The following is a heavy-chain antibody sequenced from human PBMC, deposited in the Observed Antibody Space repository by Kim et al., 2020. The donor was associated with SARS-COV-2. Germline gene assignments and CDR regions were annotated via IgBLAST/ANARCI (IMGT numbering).Heavy chain of an antibody. CDR2: IYYSGST. J-gene: IGHJ6*02. CDR3: ARDRTGYYYYYGMDV. Sequence: SETLSLTCTVSGGSISSYYWSWIRQPPGKGLEWIGYIYYSGSTNYNPSLKSRVTISVDTSKNQFSLKLSSVTAADTAVYYCARDRTGYYYYYGMDVWGQGTTVTVSS. D-gene: IGHD1-1*01. V-gene: IGHV4-59*01. CDR1: GGSISSYY.